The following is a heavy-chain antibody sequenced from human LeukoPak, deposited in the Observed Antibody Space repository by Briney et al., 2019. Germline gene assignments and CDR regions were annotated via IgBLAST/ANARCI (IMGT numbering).Heavy chain of an antibody. CDR3: ARDQATVKPGNFQH. CDR1: GGSISSSSYY. J-gene: IGHJ1*01. D-gene: IGHD4-17*01. Sequence: PSETLSLTCTVSGGSISSSSYYWGWIRQPPGKGLEWIGSIYYSGSTYYNPSLKSRVTISVDTSKNQFSLKLSSVTAADTAVYYCARDQATVKPGNFQHWGQGTLVTVSS. V-gene: IGHV4-39*07. CDR2: IYYSGST.